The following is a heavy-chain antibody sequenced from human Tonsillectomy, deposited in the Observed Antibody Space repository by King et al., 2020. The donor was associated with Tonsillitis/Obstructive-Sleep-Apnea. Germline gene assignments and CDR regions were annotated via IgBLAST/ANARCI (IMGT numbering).Heavy chain of an antibody. D-gene: IGHD2-15*01. CDR3: ARHGGTPHLNWFDP. CDR1: GGSISSTRYY. CDR2: VYYSGST. V-gene: IGHV4-39*01. J-gene: IGHJ5*02. Sequence: QLQVSGPGLVKPSETLSLTCTVSGGSISSTRYYWGWIRQPPGKGLEWVGSVYYSGSTYYNTPLNSRVTISVDTSKNQFSLKLSSVTAAETAVYYCARHGGTPHLNWFDPWGQGTLVTVSS.